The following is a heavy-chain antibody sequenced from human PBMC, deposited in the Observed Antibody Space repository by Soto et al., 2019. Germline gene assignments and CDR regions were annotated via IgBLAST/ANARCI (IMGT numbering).Heavy chain of an antibody. D-gene: IGHD3-22*01. Sequence: GASVKVSCKASGGTFSTYTITLVRQAPGQGLEWMGRIIPIIGIINYAQKFQGRVTITADKFTGTAYMELTRLRSDDTAVYYCAGDPDSHYNDSHAYSYPWGQGTLVTVSS. CDR2: IIPIIGII. CDR1: GGTFSTYT. CDR3: AGDPDSHYNDSHAYSYP. J-gene: IGHJ5*02. V-gene: IGHV1-69*04.